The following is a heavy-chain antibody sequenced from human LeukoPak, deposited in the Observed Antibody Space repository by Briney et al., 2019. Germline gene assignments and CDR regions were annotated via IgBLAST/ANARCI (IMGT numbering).Heavy chain of an antibody. D-gene: IGHD3-22*01. CDR1: GFTFSSSA. J-gene: IGHJ3*02. CDR3: ARGGSFRLYYYDSSVNGAFDI. CDR2: ISDTGRLS. Sequence: GGSLRLSCAASGFTFSSSAMSWVRQAPGKGLEWVAAISDTGRLSYCADSVNGRFTISRDNSKNTLYLQMNSLRAEDTAVYYCARGGSFRLYYYDSSVNGAFDIWGQGTMVTVSS. V-gene: IGHV3-23*01.